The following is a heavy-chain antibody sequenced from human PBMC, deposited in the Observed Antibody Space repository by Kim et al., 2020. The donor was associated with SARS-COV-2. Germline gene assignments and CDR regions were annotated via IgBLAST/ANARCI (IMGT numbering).Heavy chain of an antibody. Sequence: GYADSVKGRFTISRDNDKNYPYLQKNSRRAEDAAVYYCAKDLSRAAVFDIWGRGTLVTVSS. J-gene: IGHJ2*01. D-gene: IGHD6-13*01. V-gene: IGHV3-9*01. CDR3: AKDLSRAAVFDI.